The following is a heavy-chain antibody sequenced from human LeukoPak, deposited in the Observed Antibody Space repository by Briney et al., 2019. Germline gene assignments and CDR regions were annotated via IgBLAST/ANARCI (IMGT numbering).Heavy chain of an antibody. V-gene: IGHV2-5*02. Sequence: SGPTLVKPTQTLTLTCTFSGFSLTTSGVGVGWIRQPPGKALEWLSHVYWDDDKSYSPSLKTRLTITKDTSKNQVVLTMTNMDPVDTATYFCARPYFFGSGLYFDYWGQGSLVTVSS. CDR1: GFSLTTSGVG. CDR3: ARPYFFGSGLYFDY. D-gene: IGHD3-10*01. CDR2: VYWDDDK. J-gene: IGHJ4*02.